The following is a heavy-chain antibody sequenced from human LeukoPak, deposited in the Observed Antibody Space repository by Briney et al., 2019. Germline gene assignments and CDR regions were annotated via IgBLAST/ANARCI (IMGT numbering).Heavy chain of an antibody. J-gene: IGHJ3*02. Sequence: SETLSLTCTVSGASINSYYWNWIRQPPGKGLEWIGYVYYTGSTNYNPSLKSRVTTSVDMSKNQFSLNLSSVTAADTAVYYCARNQATAGGTGAFDIWGQGTMVTVSS. V-gene: IGHV4-59*01. CDR2: VYYTGST. D-gene: IGHD6-13*01. CDR3: ARNQATAGGTGAFDI. CDR1: GASINSYY.